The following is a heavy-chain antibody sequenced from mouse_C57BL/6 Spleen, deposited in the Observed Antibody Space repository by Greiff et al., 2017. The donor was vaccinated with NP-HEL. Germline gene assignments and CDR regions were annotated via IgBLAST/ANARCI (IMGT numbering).Heavy chain of an antibody. D-gene: IGHD1-1*01. CDR3: ARNYGSSFDY. J-gene: IGHJ2*01. V-gene: IGHV5-17*01. CDR2: ISSGSSTI. CDR1: GFTFSDYG. Sequence: EVMLVESGGGLVKPGGSLKLSCAASGFTFSDYGMHWVRQAPEKGLEWVAYISSGSSTIYYADTVTGRFTISRDNAKNTLFLQMTSLRSEDTAMYYCARNYGSSFDYWGQGTTLTVSS.